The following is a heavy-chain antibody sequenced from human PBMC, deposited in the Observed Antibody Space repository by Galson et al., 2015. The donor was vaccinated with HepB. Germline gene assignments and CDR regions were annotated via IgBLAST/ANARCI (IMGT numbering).Heavy chain of an antibody. J-gene: IGHJ3*02. D-gene: IGHD6-13*01. Sequence: SLRLSCAASGFTFSSYTMHWVRQAPGKGLEYVSSISSHGGSTYYANSVKGRFTISRDNSKNMLYLQMGSLRAEDMAVYYCAREDSRSDAFDIWGQGTMVTVSS. V-gene: IGHV3-64*01. CDR2: ISSHGGST. CDR3: AREDSRSDAFDI. CDR1: GFTFSSYT.